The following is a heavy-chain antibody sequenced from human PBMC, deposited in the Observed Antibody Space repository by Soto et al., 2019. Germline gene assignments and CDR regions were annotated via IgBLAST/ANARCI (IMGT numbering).Heavy chain of an antibody. CDR1: GFTFSSYA. CDR3: ASINIVVVPAAPYYGMDV. Sequence: VQLVESGGGVVQPGRSLRLSCAASGFTFSSYAMHWVRQAPGKGLEWVSSISSSSSYIYYADSVKGRFTISRDNAKNSLYLQMNSLRAEDTAVYYCASINIVVVPAAPYYGMDVWGQGTTVTVSS. CDR2: ISSSSSYI. V-gene: IGHV3-21*01. J-gene: IGHJ6*02. D-gene: IGHD2-2*01.